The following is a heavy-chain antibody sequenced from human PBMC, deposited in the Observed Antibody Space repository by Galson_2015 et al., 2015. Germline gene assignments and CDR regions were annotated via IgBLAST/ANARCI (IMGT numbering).Heavy chain of an antibody. J-gene: IGHJ4*02. CDR2: ISFDGTNE. Sequence: SLRLSCAASGFTFNRFGVHWVRQAPGKGLEWVSIISFDGTNEYYADSVKGRFTISRDNSKNTLYLQMNSLRAEDTAVYYCAKNRGQKIAAAGDWGQGTLVTVSS. D-gene: IGHD6-13*01. CDR1: GFTFNRFG. CDR3: AKNRGQKIAAAGD. V-gene: IGHV3-30-3*02.